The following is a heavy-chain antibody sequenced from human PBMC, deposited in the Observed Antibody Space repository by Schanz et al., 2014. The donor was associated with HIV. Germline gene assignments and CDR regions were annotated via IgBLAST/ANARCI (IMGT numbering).Heavy chain of an antibody. CDR2: IKYNGSTK. CDR1: GFKFTDSW. Sequence: VQLVESGGGVVQPGRSLRLSCVASGFKFTDSWMHWVRQVPGKGPVWVARIKYNGSTKEYADSVRGRFTISRDNAKNTLYLQMSSLRVEDTAVYYCIRGVPRGSSTGPALRFWGQGALVTVSS. J-gene: IGHJ4*02. D-gene: IGHD2-2*01. V-gene: IGHV3-74*02. CDR3: IRGVPRGSSTGPALRF.